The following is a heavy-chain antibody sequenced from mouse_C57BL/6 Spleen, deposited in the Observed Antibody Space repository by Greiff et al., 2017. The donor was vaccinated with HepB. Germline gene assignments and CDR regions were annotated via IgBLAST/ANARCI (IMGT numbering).Heavy chain of an antibody. J-gene: IGHJ2*01. V-gene: IGHV1-82*01. CDR2: IYPGDGDT. D-gene: IGHD2-1*01. CDR3: ARAYGTY. Sequence: QVQLQQSGPELVKPGASVKISCKASGYAFSSSWMNWVKQRPGKGLERIGRIYPGDGDTNYNGKLKGKATLTADKSSSTAYMQLSSLTSEYSAVYFCARAYGTYWGRGSTLPVPS. CDR1: GYAFSSSW.